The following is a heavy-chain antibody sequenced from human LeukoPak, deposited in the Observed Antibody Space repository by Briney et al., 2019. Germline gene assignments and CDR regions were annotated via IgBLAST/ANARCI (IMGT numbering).Heavy chain of an antibody. D-gene: IGHD3-22*01. J-gene: IGHJ4*02. CDR2: IIPIFGTA. CDR3: ARDPYYYDSSGYPKETYFDY. CDR1: GYTFTSYG. V-gene: IGHV1-69*13. Sequence: SVKVSCKASGYTFTSYGISWVRQAPGQGLEWMGGIIPIFGTANYAQKFQGRVTITADESTSTACMELSSLRSEDTAVYYCARDPYYYDSSGYPKETYFDYWGQGTLVTVSS.